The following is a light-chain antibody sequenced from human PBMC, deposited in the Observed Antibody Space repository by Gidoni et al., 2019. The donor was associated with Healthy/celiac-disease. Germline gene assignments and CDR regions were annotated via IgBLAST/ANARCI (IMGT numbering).Light chain of an antibody. CDR2: GAS. Sequence: ELVMPQSPATLSVSPGERATLSCRASQSGSSNLAWYQQKPGQAPRLLIDGASTRATGIPARFSGSGSGTEFTLTISSLQSEDFAVYYCQQYNNWPPTFGQGTKLEIK. V-gene: IGKV3-15*01. J-gene: IGKJ2*01. CDR3: QQYNNWPPT. CDR1: QSGSSN.